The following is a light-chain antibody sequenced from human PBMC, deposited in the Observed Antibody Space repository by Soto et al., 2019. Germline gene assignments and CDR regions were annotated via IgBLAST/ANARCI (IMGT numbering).Light chain of an antibody. V-gene: IGLV1-44*01. CDR3: AAWDDNLNAWV. CDR1: SSNIGENA. CDR2: SDD. J-gene: IGLJ3*02. Sequence: QSVLTQPPSASATPGQRVTISCSGSSSNIGENAVTWYQHLPGTAPKVLIYSDDQRPSGVPDRFSGSKSGTSASLAISGLQSEDEAHFYCAAWDDNLNAWVFGGGTKLTVL.